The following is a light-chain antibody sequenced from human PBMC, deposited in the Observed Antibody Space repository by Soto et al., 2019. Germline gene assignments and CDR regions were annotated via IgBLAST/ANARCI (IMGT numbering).Light chain of an antibody. V-gene: IGKV1-9*01. CDR2: AAS. CDR1: QGISSY. J-gene: IGKJ4*01. CDR3: QQYNSYPLT. Sequence: IQLTQSPSSLSASVGDRVTITCRASQGISSYLAWYQQKPGKAPKLLIYAASTLQSGVPSRFSGSGSGTDFTLTISSLQPDDFATYYCQQYNSYPLTFGGGTKVDIK.